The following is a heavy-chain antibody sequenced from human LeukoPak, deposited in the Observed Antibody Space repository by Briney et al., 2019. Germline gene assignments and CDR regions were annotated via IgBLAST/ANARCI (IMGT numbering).Heavy chain of an antibody. CDR2: ITTSDGNT. CDR3: AVMIVVVTSPDY. J-gene: IGHJ4*02. Sequence: GGSLRLSCAASGFTFSSYTMSWVRQAPGKGLEWVSTITTSDGNTYYADSVKGRFTISRDNAKNSLYLQMNSLRAEDTAVYYCAVMIVVVTSPDYWGQGTLVTVSS. D-gene: IGHD3-22*01. CDR1: GFTFSSYT. V-gene: IGHV3-21*01.